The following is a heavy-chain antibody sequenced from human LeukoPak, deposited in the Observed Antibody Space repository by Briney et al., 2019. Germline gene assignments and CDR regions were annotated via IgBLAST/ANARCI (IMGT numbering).Heavy chain of an antibody. V-gene: IGHV3-23*01. Sequence: PGGSLRLSCAASGFTFSSYAMSWVRQAPGKGLEWVSAISGSGGSTYYADSVKGRFTISRDNSKNTLYLQMNSLRAEDTAVYYCAKGVYGDYGASYYFDYWGQGTLVTVSS. J-gene: IGHJ4*02. CDR1: GFTFSSYA. CDR3: AKGVYGDYGASYYFDY. CDR2: ISGSGGST. D-gene: IGHD4-17*01.